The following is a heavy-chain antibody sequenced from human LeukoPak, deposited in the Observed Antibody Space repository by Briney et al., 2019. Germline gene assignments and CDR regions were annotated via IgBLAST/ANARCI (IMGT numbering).Heavy chain of an antibody. D-gene: IGHD3-10*01. CDR1: GITLSNYG. CDR3: AKRGVVIRVFLVGFHKEAYYFDS. J-gene: IGHJ4*02. Sequence: HPGGSLRLSCAVSGITLSNYGMSWVRQAPGKGLEWVAGLSGSGGGTNYADSVQGRFTISRDNPKNTLYLQMNSLRAEDTAVYFCAKRGVVIRVFLVGFHKEAYYFDSWGQGALAPVSS. V-gene: IGHV3-23*01. CDR2: LSGSGGGT.